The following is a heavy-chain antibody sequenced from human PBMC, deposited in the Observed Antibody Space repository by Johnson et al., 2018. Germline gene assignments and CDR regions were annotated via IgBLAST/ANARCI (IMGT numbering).Heavy chain of an antibody. D-gene: IGHD6-19*01. Sequence: QVQLQQWGAGLLKPSETLSLTCAVYGGSFSGYYWSWIRQPPGKGLEWIGEITHSGSTNYNPSLKSRVTISVGTSKNQFSLKLCSVTAADTAVYYCARDVSSGWDAEYFQHWGQGTLVTVAS. J-gene: IGHJ1*01. CDR2: ITHSGST. CDR3: ARDVSSGWDAEYFQH. CDR1: GGSFSGYY. V-gene: IGHV4-34*01.